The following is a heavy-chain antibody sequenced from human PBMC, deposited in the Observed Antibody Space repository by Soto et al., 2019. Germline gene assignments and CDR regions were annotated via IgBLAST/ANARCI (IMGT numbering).Heavy chain of an antibody. CDR3: AKSGYDMPIFDY. J-gene: IGHJ4*02. D-gene: IGHD5-12*01. Sequence: XXTLSLPFTVSGGSISSSSYYWGLIRQPPGKGLEWIGSIYYSGSTYYNPSLKSRVTISVDTSKNQFSLKLSSVTAADTAVYYCAKSGYDMPIFDYWGQGTLVTVSS. CDR2: IYYSGST. CDR1: GGSISSSSYY. V-gene: IGHV4-39*01.